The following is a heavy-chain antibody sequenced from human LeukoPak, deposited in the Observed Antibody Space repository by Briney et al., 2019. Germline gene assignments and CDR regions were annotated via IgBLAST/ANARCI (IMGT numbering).Heavy chain of an antibody. V-gene: IGHV3-30*18. D-gene: IGHD5-12*01. Sequence: QAGGSLRLSCAASGFTFSSYGMHWVRQAPGKGLEWVAVISYDGSNKYYADSVKGRFTISRDNSKNTLYLQMNSLRAEDTAVYYCAKRPRRGYSGYDPDYWGQGTLVTVSS. J-gene: IGHJ4*02. CDR1: GFTFSSYG. CDR2: ISYDGSNK. CDR3: AKRPRRGYSGYDPDY.